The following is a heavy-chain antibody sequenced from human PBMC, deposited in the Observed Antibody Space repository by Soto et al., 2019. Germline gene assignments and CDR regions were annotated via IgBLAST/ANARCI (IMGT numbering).Heavy chain of an antibody. CDR2: ISAQNGNT. V-gene: IGHV1-18*01. J-gene: IGHJ4*02. Sequence: QVQLVQSGAEVKKPGASVKVSCKASGYTFNSYGISWVRQAPGRGLEWMGWISAQNGNTNYAQKFQGRVTMATDTSTSTAYMELRSLISDDTAVYYFARYYCSGGNCYLLFDSWGQGTLVTVSS. CDR3: ARYYCSGGNCYLLFDS. D-gene: IGHD2-15*01. CDR1: GYTFNSYG.